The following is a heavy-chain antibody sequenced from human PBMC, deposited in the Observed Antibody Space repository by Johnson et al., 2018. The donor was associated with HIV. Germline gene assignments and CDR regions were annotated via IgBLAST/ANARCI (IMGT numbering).Heavy chain of an antibody. V-gene: IGHV3-9*01. CDR1: GFTFDDYA. D-gene: IGHD6-13*01. J-gene: IGHJ3*02. CDR3: ARDLVRFSELIAAAGDDAFDI. Sequence: VQLVESGGGLVQPGRSLRLSCAASGFTFDDYAMHWVRQPPGKGLEWVSGICWDSGSRCYADSVKGRFTFSRDNAKNSLYLQMNSLRAEDTAVYYCARDLVRFSELIAAAGDDAFDIWGQGTMVTVSS. CDR2: ICWDSGSR.